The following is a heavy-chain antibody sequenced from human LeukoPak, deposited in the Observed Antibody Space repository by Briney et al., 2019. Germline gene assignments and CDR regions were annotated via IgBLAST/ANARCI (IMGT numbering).Heavy chain of an antibody. D-gene: IGHD3-3*01. CDR1: GGSISSGSYY. V-gene: IGHV4-61*01. Sequence: PSETLSLTCTVSGGSISSGSYYWSWIRQPPGKGLEWIGYIYYSGSTNYNPSLKSRVTISVDTSKNQFSLKLSSVTAADTAVYYCASSPYYDFWSGYLPPFDYWGQGTLVTVSS. J-gene: IGHJ4*02. CDR3: ASSPYYDFWSGYLPPFDY. CDR2: IYYSGST.